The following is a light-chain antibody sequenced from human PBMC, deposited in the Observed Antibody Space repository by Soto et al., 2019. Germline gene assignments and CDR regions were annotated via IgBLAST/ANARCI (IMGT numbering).Light chain of an antibody. CDR3: MQVLQSPIT. J-gene: IGKJ5*01. Sequence: IVMTQYTLSVALTPGSLASISCMPSQTFLHSHGYHYLDWYLQKPGQSPQLPIYLAPNRASGVPDRFSGRGSGTDFTLKISRVEADDVGGYYCMQVLQSPITFGQGRRLEI. V-gene: IGKV2-28*01. CDR2: LAP. CDR1: QTFLHSHGYHY.